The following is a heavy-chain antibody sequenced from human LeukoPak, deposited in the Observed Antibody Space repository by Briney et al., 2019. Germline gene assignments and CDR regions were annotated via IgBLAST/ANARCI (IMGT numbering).Heavy chain of an antibody. CDR1: GYTFTGYY. CDR2: INPNSGGT. V-gene: IGHV1-2*02. D-gene: IGHD2-15*01. CDR3: ARDTRYCRGGSCDGDY. J-gene: IGHJ4*02. Sequence: GASVKVSCKTSGYTFTGYYMHWVRQAPGQGLEWMGWINPNSGGTNYAQKFQGRVTMTRDTSISTAYMELRRLRSDDTAVYYCARDTRYCRGGSCDGDYWGQGTLVTVSS.